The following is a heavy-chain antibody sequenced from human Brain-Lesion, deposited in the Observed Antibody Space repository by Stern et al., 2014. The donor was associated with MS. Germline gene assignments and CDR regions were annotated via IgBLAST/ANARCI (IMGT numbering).Heavy chain of an antibody. D-gene: IGHD3-22*01. CDR2: INWNSGSL. CDR3: TKDSGYFSGLFDS. CDR1: GFTFDDFA. V-gene: IGHV3-9*01. Sequence: VQLEESGGGLVQPGRSLRLSCAASGFTFDDFAMHWVRQAPGKGLELVSGINWNSGSLAYADSVKGRFSISRDSAKNSLFLQMNSLRPEDTALYYCTKDSGYFSGLFDSWGQGTLVTVSS. J-gene: IGHJ4*02.